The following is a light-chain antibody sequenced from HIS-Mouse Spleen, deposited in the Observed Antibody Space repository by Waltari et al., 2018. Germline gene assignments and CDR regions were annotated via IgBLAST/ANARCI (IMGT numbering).Light chain of an antibody. CDR1: SSNIGSNY. Sequence: QSVLTQPPSASGTPGQRVTIPCSGSSSNIGSNYVYWYQQLPGTAPKLLIYRNNQRPSGVPDRFSGSKYGTSASLAISGLRSEDEADYYCAAWDDSLSVVFGGGTKLTVL. V-gene: IGLV1-47*01. CDR3: AAWDDSLSVV. J-gene: IGLJ2*01. CDR2: RNN.